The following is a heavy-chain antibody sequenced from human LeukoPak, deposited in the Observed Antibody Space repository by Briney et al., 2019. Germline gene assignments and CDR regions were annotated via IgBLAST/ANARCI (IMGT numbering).Heavy chain of an antibody. CDR2: ISWNSGSI. D-gene: IGHD6-13*01. CDR1: GFTFDDYA. Sequence: GGSLRLSCAASGFTFDDYAMHWVRQAPGKGLEWVSGISWNSGSIGYADSVKGRFTISRDNAKNSLYLQMNSLRAEDTALYYCAKGTRSWYPGWFDPWGQGNLVTVSS. J-gene: IGHJ5*02. CDR3: AKGTRSWYPGWFDP. V-gene: IGHV3-9*01.